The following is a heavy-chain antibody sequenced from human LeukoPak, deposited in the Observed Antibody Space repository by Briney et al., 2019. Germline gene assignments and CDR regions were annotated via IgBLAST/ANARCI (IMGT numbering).Heavy chain of an antibody. CDR1: GFTFSSHW. D-gene: IGHD7-27*01. Sequence: GGSLRLSSAASGFTFSSHWMHWVRQAPGKGLVWVSRINSDGSSTSYADSVKGRFTISRDNAKNSLYLQMNSLRAEDTAVYYCARETTGGGAFDIWGQGTMVTVSS. J-gene: IGHJ3*02. CDR3: ARETTGGGAFDI. CDR2: INSDGSST. V-gene: IGHV3-74*01.